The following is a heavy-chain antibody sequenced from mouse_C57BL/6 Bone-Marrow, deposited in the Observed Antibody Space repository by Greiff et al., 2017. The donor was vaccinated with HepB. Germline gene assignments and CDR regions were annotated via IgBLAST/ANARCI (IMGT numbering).Heavy chain of an antibody. V-gene: IGHV3-8*01. CDR3: ARSKGAMDY. J-gene: IGHJ4*01. Sequence: DVKLQESGPGLAKPSQTLSLTCSVTGYSITSDYWNWIRKFPGHKLEYMGYISSSGSTYYNPTLKSQISITRDTSKTQYYLQVNSVTTEDTATYYCARSKGAMDYWGQGTSVTVSS. CDR2: ISSSGST. CDR1: GYSITSDY.